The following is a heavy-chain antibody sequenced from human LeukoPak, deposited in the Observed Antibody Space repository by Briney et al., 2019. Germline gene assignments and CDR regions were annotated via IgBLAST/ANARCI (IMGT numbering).Heavy chain of an antibody. D-gene: IGHD1-26*01. J-gene: IGHJ4*02. CDR1: GFTFGKYV. Sequence: PGGSLRLSCVASGFTFGKYVMNWVRQAPGKGLEWLAPIDGSGVSIYYADSVKGRFTISREYSNNTLYLQINSRRSEYAAMYFCAKDLGWELPAEAYWGQGVLVTVSS. CDR3: AKDLGWELPAEAY. V-gene: IGHV3-23*01. CDR2: IDGSGVSI.